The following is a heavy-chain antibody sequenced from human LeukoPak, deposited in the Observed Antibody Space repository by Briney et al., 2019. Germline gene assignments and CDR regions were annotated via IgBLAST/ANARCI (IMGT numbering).Heavy chain of an antibody. D-gene: IGHD3-9*01. CDR3: ARQDYDILTGFTPTNWFDP. V-gene: IGHV4-4*09. CDR1: GGSISSYY. J-gene: IGHJ5*02. Sequence: PSETLSLTCTVSGGSISSYYWSWLRQPPGKGLEWIGYIYTSGSTNYNPSLKSRVTISVDTSKNQFSLKLSSVTAADTAVYYCARQDYDILTGFTPTNWFDPWGQGTLVTVSS. CDR2: IYTSGST.